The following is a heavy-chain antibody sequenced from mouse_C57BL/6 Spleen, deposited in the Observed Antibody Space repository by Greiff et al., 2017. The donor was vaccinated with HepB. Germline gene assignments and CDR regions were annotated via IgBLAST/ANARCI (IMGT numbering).Heavy chain of an antibody. CDR1: GYTFTSYW. V-gene: IGHV1-69*01. CDR3: ARSSDALDY. Sequence: QVQLQQPGAELVMPGASVKLSCKASGYTFTSYWMHWVKQRPGQGLEWIGEIDPSDSYTNYNQKFTGKSTLTVDKSSSTAYMQLSSLTSEDSAVYYCARSSDALDYWGQGTTLTVSS. CDR2: IDPSDSYT. J-gene: IGHJ2*01.